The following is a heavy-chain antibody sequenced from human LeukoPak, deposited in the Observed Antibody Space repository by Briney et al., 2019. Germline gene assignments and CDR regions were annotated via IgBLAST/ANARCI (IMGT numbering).Heavy chain of an antibody. CDR1: GGSVTDYY. CDR2: IYYTGT. D-gene: IGHD7-27*01. J-gene: IGHJ4*02. V-gene: IGHV4-59*02. Sequence: SETLSLTCTVSGGSVTDYYWSWIRQSPGKGLEWIGYIYYTGTSYNPSLKSRVTISADTSKNQFSLKLISVTAADTAVYYCASRKLGKDYWGQGTLVTVSS. CDR3: ASRKLGKDY.